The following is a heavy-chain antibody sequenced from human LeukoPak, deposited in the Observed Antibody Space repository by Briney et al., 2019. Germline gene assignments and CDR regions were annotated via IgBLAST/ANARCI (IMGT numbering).Heavy chain of an antibody. CDR2: ISSSGSTI. J-gene: IGHJ4*02. D-gene: IGHD6-13*01. CDR3: ARDPYSSSVLDY. V-gene: IGHV3-48*03. CDR1: GFTFSSYE. Sequence: GGSLRLSCAASGFTFSSYEMNWVRQAPGKGLEWVSYISSSGSTIYYADSVKGRFTISRDNAKNSLYLQMNSLRAEDTAVYYCARDPYSSSVLDYWGQGTLVTVSS.